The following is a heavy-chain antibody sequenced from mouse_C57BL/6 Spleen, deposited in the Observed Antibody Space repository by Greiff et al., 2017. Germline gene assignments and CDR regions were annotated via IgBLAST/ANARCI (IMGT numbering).Heavy chain of an antibody. D-gene: IGHD1-1*01. V-gene: IGHV1-64*01. CDR1: GYTFTSYW. CDR2: IHPNSGST. J-gene: IGHJ2*01. Sequence: QVQLQQPGAELVKPGASVKLSCKASGYTFTSYWMHWVKQRPGQGLEWIGMIHPNSGSTNYNEKFKSKATLTVDKSSSTAYMQLSSLTSEDSAVXYCARGYGSSGNFDYWGQGTTLTVSS. CDR3: ARGYGSSGNFDY.